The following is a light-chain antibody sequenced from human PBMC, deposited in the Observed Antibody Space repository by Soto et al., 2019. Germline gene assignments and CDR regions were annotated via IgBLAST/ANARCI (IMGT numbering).Light chain of an antibody. CDR2: GAS. CDR1: QSVSSNY. Sequence: EIVMTQSPANLSLSPGERATLSCRASQSVSSNYLAWYQHIPGQAPRLLIYGASTRATGIPDRFSGSGSGTDFTLTISRLEPEDFAVYYCQQFDRSLPSWTFGQGTKVE. J-gene: IGKJ1*01. CDR3: QQFDRSLPSWT. V-gene: IGKV3-20*01.